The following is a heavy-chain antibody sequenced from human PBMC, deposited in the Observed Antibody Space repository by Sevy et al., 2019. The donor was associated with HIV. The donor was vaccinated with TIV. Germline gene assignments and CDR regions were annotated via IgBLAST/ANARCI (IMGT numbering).Heavy chain of an antibody. CDR1: GFTFSSYN. J-gene: IGHJ6*02. CDR2: ITRGSSYI. D-gene: IGHD3-3*01. Sequence: GGSLRLSCAASGFTFSSYNINWVRQAPGKGLEWVSSITRGSSYIFYADSVKGRFTTSRDNAKNSLYLQMNSLRAEDKAVYYCARDKTILEGRYGMDVWGQGTTVTVSS. CDR3: ARDKTILEGRYGMDV. V-gene: IGHV3-21*01.